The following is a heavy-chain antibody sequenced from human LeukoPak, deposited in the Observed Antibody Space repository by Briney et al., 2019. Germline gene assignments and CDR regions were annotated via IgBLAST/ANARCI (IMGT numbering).Heavy chain of an antibody. Sequence: PGRSLRLSCAASGFTFSSYGMHWVRQAPGKGLEWVAVIWYDGSNKYYADSVKGRFTIPRDNSKNTLYLQMNSLRAEDTAVYYCAQGYCSGGSCYSFDYWGQGTLVTVSS. CDR1: GFTFSSYG. V-gene: IGHV3-33*06. D-gene: IGHD2-15*01. J-gene: IGHJ4*02. CDR2: IWYDGSNK. CDR3: AQGYCSGGSCYSFDY.